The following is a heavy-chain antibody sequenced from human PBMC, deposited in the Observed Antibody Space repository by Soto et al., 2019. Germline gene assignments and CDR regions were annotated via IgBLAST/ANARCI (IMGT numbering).Heavy chain of an antibody. CDR2: ISAYNGNT. Sequence: QVQLVQSGAELKKPGASVKVSCKASGYTFTNYGISWVRQAPGQGLEWMGWISAYNGNTKNAQKFQGRVTMTTDTSTSTAYKELRSLRANDKAVYYGARDSHPVDYWGQGTLVTVSS. CDR1: GYTFTNYG. V-gene: IGHV1-18*01. CDR3: ARDSHPVDY. J-gene: IGHJ4*02.